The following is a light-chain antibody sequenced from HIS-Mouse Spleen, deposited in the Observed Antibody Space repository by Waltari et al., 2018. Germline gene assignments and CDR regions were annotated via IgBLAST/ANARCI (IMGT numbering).Light chain of an antibody. CDR2: EDS. Sequence: SYDLTQPPSVSVSPAQTAMITRSGDALTKKYSDWYQQKSGQAPVLVIYEDSKRPSGIPERFSGSSSGTMATLTISGAQVEDEADYYCYSTDSSGNHRVFGGGTKLTVL. J-gene: IGLJ2*01. CDR3: YSTDSSGNHRV. V-gene: IGLV3-10*01. CDR1: ALTKKY.